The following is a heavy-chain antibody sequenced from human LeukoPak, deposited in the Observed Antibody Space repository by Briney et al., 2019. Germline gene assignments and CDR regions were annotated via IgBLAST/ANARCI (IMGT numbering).Heavy chain of an antibody. CDR3: VVHSATSCY. V-gene: IGHV3-48*03. CDR2: ITTSGTST. CDR1: GLTLSSYE. D-gene: IGHD1-26*01. Sequence: GGSLRLSCATYGLTLSSYEMNWVRQAPGKGLEWISYITTSGTSTYYADSVKGRFTISRDNGKTALSLQMNSLRAEDTAVYYCVVHSATSCYWGQGTLVTVSS. J-gene: IGHJ4*02.